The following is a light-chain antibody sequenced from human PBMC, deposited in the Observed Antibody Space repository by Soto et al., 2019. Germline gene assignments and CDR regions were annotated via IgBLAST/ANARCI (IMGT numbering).Light chain of an antibody. CDR2: EGN. J-gene: IGLJ1*01. V-gene: IGLV2-23*01. CDR1: SXDVGSYNL. Sequence: QSALTQPASVSGXXXXSXXXXXXXXSXDVGSYNLVSWYQQHPGKAPKLMIYEGNKRPSGVSNRFSGSKSANTASLTISGLQTEDEADYYCCSYAGTNTFVFGTGTKLTVL. CDR3: CSYAGTNTFV.